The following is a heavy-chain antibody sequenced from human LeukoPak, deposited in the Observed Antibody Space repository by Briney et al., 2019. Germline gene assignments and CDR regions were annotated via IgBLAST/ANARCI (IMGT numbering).Heavy chain of an antibody. CDR3: ARAKMATPDAFDI. Sequence: PGGSLRLSCAASGFTFSSYAMSWVRQAPGKGLEWVSYISSSGSTIYYADSVKGRFTISRDNAKNSLYLQMNSLRAEDTAVYYCARAKMATPDAFDIWGQGTMVTVSS. D-gene: IGHD5-24*01. CDR2: ISSSGSTI. V-gene: IGHV3-48*04. J-gene: IGHJ3*02. CDR1: GFTFSSYA.